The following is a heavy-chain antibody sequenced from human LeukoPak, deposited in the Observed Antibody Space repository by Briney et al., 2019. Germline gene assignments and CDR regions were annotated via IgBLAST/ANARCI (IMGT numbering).Heavy chain of an antibody. CDR2: IYSGGST. J-gene: IGHJ4*02. V-gene: IGHV3-66*01. CDR1: GFTVSSNY. Sequence: PGGSLRLSCAASGFTVSSNYMSWVRQAPGKGLEWVSVIYSGGSTYYADSVKGRFTISRDNSKNTLYLQMNSLRAEDTAVYYCARDSSSGYYYYFDYWGQATLVTVSS. D-gene: IGHD3-22*01. CDR3: ARDSSSGYYYYFDY.